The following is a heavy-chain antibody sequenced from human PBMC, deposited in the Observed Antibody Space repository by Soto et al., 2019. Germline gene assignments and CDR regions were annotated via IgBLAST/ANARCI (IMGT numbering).Heavy chain of an antibody. J-gene: IGHJ4*02. D-gene: IGHD1-26*01. CDR3: ARGFTYSGSY. Sequence: QVQLVESGGGVVQPGRSLRLSCAASGFTFSSYAMHWVRQAPGKGLEWVAVISYDGSNKYYADSVKGRFTISRDNSKNTLYLQMNSLGAEDTAVYYCARGFTYSGSYWGQGTLVTVSS. V-gene: IGHV3-30-3*01. CDR1: GFTFSSYA. CDR2: ISYDGSNK.